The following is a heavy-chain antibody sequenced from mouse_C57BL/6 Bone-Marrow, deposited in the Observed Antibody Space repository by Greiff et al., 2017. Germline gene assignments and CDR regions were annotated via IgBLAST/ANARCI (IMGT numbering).Heavy chain of an antibody. CDR3: ARTGISSSYWYFDV. Sequence: VQLQQSGPELVKPGASVKISCKASGYTFTDYYMNWVKQSHGKSLEWIGDINPNNGGTSYNQKFKGKATLTVDKSSSTAYMELRSLTSEDSAVYYGARTGISSSYWYFDVWGTGTTVTVSS. CDR2: INPNNGGT. J-gene: IGHJ1*03. V-gene: IGHV1-26*01. D-gene: IGHD2-12*01. CDR1: GYTFTDYY.